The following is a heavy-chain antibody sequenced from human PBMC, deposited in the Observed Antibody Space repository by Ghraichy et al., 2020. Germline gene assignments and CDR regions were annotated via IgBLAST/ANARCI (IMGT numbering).Heavy chain of an antibody. J-gene: IGHJ6*02. CDR1: GFTFSDYY. CDR2: ISSSGDTI. V-gene: IGHV3-11*01. D-gene: IGHD6-19*01. CDR3: AVIGVAAVQYYDLDV. Sequence: GESLKLSCEASGFTFSDYYINWIRQAPGKGLEWVSYISSSGDTIDYADSVKGRFTISRDNAKNSLFLQMSSLRADDTAVYYCAVIGVAAVQYYDLDVWGHGTTVTVSS.